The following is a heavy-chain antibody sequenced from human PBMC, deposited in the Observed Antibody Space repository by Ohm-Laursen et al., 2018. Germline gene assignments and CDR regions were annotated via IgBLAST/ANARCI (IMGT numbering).Heavy chain of an antibody. D-gene: IGHD2/OR15-2a*01. CDR3: ARSFYGRGDS. V-gene: IGHV4-34*01. CDR2: INHSGST. Sequence: PSDTLSLTCVVYGGSFSGYYWSWIRQPPGKGLEWIGEINHSGSTNYNPSFKSRVTISVDTSKSQFTLELSTVTAADTAVYYCARSFYGRGDSWGQGTLVTVSS. J-gene: IGHJ4*02. CDR1: GGSFSGYY.